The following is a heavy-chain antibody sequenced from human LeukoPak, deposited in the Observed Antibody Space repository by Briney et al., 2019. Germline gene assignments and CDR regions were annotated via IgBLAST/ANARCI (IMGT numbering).Heavy chain of an antibody. D-gene: IGHD3-10*01. CDR2: INGSGGST. CDR3: ASSVASGGY. J-gene: IGHJ4*02. Sequence: GGSLRLSCAASGFTFSTYAMSWVRQAPGKGLEWVSSINGSGGSTYYADSVKGRFTISRDNSENTLYLQMKSLRAEDTAVYYCASSVASGGYWGQGTLVTVSS. V-gene: IGHV3-23*01. CDR1: GFTFSTYA.